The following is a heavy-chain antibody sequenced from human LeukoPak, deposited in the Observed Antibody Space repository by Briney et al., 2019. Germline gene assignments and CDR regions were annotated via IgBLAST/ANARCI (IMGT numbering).Heavy chain of an antibody. V-gene: IGHV3-23*01. D-gene: IGHD5-12*01. Sequence: PGGSLRLSCAASGFTFSSYAMSWVRQAPGKGLEWVSAISGSGGSTYYADSVKGRFTISRDNSKNTLYLQTNSLRAEDTAVYYCAKDGYSGYDWEMVYYYGMDVWGKGTTVTVSS. CDR2: ISGSGGST. CDR3: AKDGYSGYDWEMVYYYGMDV. CDR1: GFTFSSYA. J-gene: IGHJ6*04.